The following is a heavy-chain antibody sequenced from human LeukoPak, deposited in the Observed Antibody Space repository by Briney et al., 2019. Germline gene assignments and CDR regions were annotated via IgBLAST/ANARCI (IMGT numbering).Heavy chain of an antibody. CDR1: GGSISSSNW. J-gene: IGHJ4*02. V-gene: IGHV4-4*02. CDR2: IYHSGST. CDR3: ARAGGVKTAALDLDY. Sequence: SETLSLTCAVSGGSISSSNWWSWVRQPPGKGLEWIGEIYHSGSTNYNPSLKSRVTISVDKSKNQFSLKLSSATAADTAVYYCARAGGVKTAALDLDYWGQGTLVTVSS. D-gene: IGHD6-25*01.